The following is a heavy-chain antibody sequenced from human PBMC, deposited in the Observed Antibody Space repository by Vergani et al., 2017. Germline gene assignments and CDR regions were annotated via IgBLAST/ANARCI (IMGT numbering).Heavy chain of an antibody. J-gene: IGHJ6*03. CDR3: ARGKGVAARPYYYYMDV. CDR1: GFTFSNAW. V-gene: IGHV3-11*01. Sequence: VQLVESGGGLVKPGGSLRLSCAASGFTFSNAWMSWVRQAPGKGMEWGSDISSSGSTIYYADSVKGRFTISRDNSKNSLYLQMSSLRSEDTAVYYCARGKGVAARPYYYYMDVWGKGTTVTVSS. D-gene: IGHD6-6*01. CDR2: ISSSGSTI.